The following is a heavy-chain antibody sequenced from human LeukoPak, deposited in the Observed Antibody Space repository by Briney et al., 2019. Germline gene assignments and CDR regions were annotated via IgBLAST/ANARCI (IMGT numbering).Heavy chain of an antibody. Sequence: SETLSLTCTVSGGSISSYYWSWIRQPPGKGLEWIGYIYYSGSTNYNPSLKSRVTISVDTSKNQFSLKLSSVTAADTAVYYCGAGYYDSSGYEDFDYWGQGTLVTVSS. CDR2: IYYSGST. D-gene: IGHD3-22*01. CDR3: GAGYYDSSGYEDFDY. CDR1: GGSISSYY. V-gene: IGHV4-59*01. J-gene: IGHJ4*02.